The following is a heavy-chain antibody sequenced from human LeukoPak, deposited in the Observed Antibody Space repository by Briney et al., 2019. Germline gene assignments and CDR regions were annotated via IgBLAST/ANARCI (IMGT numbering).Heavy chain of an antibody. CDR3: ARDKTPPSLLWFGELEGENWFDP. CDR2: IYTSGST. Sequence: SDPLSLPCTVSGGPICSYYWSWIRQPAGKAREGFGRIYTSGSTHYNPSLKSRVTMSVDTSKNRFSLKLSSVTAADTAVYYCARDKTPPSLLWFGELEGENWFDPWGQGTLVTVSS. V-gene: IGHV4-4*07. CDR1: GGPICSYY. J-gene: IGHJ5*02. D-gene: IGHD3-10*01.